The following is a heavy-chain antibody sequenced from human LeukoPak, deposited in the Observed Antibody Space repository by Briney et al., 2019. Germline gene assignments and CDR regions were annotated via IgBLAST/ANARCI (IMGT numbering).Heavy chain of an antibody. CDR1: GFTFSSYA. CDR2: ISASDDST. Sequence: GGSLRLSCAASGFTFSSYAMSWVRQAPGKGLEWVSTISASDDSTYYADSVKGRFTISRDNSKITPYVQMNSLRAEDTAVYYCAKDFGYDSRYYGMDVWGQGTTVTVSS. V-gene: IGHV3-23*01. J-gene: IGHJ6*02. CDR3: AKDFGYDSRYYGMDV. D-gene: IGHD3-3*01.